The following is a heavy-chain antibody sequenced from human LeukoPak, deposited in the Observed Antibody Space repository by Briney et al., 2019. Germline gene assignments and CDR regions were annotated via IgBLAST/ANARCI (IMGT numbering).Heavy chain of an antibody. CDR1: GYTFNAYY. D-gene: IGHD1-1*01. CDR2: INPNSGGT. J-gene: IGHJ4*02. V-gene: IGHV1-2*02. Sequence: ASVKVSFKASGYTFNAYYMHWVRQAPGQGLEWMGWINPNSGGTNYAQKFQGRVTMTRDTSITTAYVELSRLGSNDTAVYFCARGSTWNDCLDYWGQGTLVTVSS. CDR3: ARGSTWNDCLDY.